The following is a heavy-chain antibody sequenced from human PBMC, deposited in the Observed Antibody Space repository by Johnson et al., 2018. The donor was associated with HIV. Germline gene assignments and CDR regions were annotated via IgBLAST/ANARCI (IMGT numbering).Heavy chain of an antibody. D-gene: IGHD3-22*01. CDR1: GFMFDDYG. Sequence: VQLVESGGGVVRPGGSLRLSCTASGFMFDDYGMSWVRQAPGKGLEWVSGINWNGGSTGYADSVKGRFTISRDNAKNSLYLQMNSLRAEDTALYYCARAFLSHYYDSSGPVDIWGQGTMVTVSS. V-gene: IGHV3-20*04. J-gene: IGHJ3*02. CDR2: INWNGGST. CDR3: ARAFLSHYYDSSGPVDI.